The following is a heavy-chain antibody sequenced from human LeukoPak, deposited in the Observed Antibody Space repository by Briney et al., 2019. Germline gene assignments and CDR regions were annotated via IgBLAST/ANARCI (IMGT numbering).Heavy chain of an antibody. J-gene: IGHJ4*02. V-gene: IGHV4-59*01. CDR3: AGGYYFDY. CDR2: LYYSGTT. CDR1: GGSISGYY. D-gene: IGHD2-15*01. Sequence: SETLSLTCTVSGGSISGYYWSWIRQPPGKGLEWIGNLYYSGTTNYNPSFKSRVTISVDTSRDQVSLKMHPVTAADTAVYYCAGGYYFDYWGQGTLVTVSS.